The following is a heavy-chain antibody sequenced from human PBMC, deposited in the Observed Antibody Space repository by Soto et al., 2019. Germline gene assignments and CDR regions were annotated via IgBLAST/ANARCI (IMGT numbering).Heavy chain of an antibody. V-gene: IGHV3-9*01. CDR1: GFIFDEYA. CDR2: ISWNSGNI. D-gene: IGHD4-17*01. J-gene: IGHJ4*02. CDR3: AKGASTTGFAFNDY. Sequence: EVQLVESGGGLVQPGRSLRLSCAASGFIFDEYAMHWVRQAPGKGLEWVSSISWNSGNIGYADSVKGRFTISRDNAKNSLYLQMNSVRGEDTAFYYCAKGASTTGFAFNDYWGQGTLVTVSS.